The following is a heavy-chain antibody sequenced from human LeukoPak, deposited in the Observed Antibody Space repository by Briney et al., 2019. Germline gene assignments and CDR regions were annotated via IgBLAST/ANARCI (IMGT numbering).Heavy chain of an antibody. CDR1: GYRFSNYW. V-gene: IGHV5-51*01. Sequence: GESLKISCKGSGYRFSNYWIAWVRQMPGKGLEWMGIIYPGDSDTRYSPSFQGQVTISADKSISTASLQWSGLKASDTAMYYCARAYCSSTSCYLLDPWGQGTLVTVSS. D-gene: IGHD2-2*01. CDR3: ARAYCSSTSCYLLDP. J-gene: IGHJ5*02. CDR2: IYPGDSDT.